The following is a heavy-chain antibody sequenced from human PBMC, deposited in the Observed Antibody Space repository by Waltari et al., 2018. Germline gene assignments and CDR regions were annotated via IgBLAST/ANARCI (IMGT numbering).Heavy chain of an antibody. CDR1: GFTFDDYA. Sequence: EVQLVESGGGLVQPGRSLRLSCAASGFTFDDYAMPWVRQAPGKGLEWVSGISWNSGSIGDADSVKGRFTISRDNAKNALYLQMNSLRAEDTALYYCAKDISFYDSGAGAFDIWGQGTMVTVSS. D-gene: IGHD3-22*01. CDR3: AKDISFYDSGAGAFDI. CDR2: ISWNSGSI. V-gene: IGHV3-9*01. J-gene: IGHJ3*02.